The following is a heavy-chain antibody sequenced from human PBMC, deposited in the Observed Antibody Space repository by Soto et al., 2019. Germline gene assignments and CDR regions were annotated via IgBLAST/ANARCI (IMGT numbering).Heavy chain of an antibody. CDR1: GFTFSGSA. V-gene: IGHV3-73*01. J-gene: IGHJ6*02. CDR3: THLVSKVDTGMVTLSEGVYYYYYGMHX. Sequence: PGGSLRLSCAASGFTFSGSAMHWVRQASGKGLEWVCRIRSKANSYATAYAASVKGRFTISRDDSKNTADLQMNSLKTEDTAVYYCTHLVSKVDTGMVTLSEGVYYYYYGMHXWGQGTLVTVS. D-gene: IGHD5-18*01. CDR2: IRSKANSYAT.